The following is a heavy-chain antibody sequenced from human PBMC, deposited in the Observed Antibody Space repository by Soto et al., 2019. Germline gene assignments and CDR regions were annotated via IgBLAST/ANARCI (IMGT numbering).Heavy chain of an antibody. CDR1: GFTFSSYG. J-gene: IGHJ1*01. D-gene: IGHD6-19*01. Sequence: GGSLRLSCAASGFTFSSYGMHWVRQAPGKGLEWVAVISYDGSNKYYADSVKGRFTISRDNSKNTLYLQMNSLRAEDTAVYYCAKDPSSGWYVGYFQHWGQGTLVTVSS. CDR2: ISYDGSNK. V-gene: IGHV3-30*18. CDR3: AKDPSSGWYVGYFQH.